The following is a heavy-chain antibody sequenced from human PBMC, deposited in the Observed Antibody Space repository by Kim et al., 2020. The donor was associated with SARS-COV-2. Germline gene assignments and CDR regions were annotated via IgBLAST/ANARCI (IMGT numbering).Heavy chain of an antibody. J-gene: IGHJ4*02. D-gene: IGHD3-16*02. V-gene: IGHV4-31*02. Sequence: LKCRVTISVDTSKNQFSLKLGSVTAADTAVYYCARATMITFGGVIDHFDYWGQGTLVTVSS. CDR3: ARATMITFGGVIDHFDY.